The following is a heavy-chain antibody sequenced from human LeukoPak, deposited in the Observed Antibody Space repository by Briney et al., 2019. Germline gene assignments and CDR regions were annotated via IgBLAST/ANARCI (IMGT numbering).Heavy chain of an antibody. D-gene: IGHD3-10*01. CDR3: AQAGRGGAITLVRGVKGDYYYMDV. Sequence: GGTLRLSCAASGFTFSSYGMSWVRQAPGKGLEWISAMSGSGTTYYADSVKGRFTISRDNSKNTLYLQMNSLRVEDTAVYYCAQAGRGGAITLVRGVKGDYYYMDVCGKGTTVTISS. V-gene: IGHV3-23*01. CDR1: GFTFSSYG. CDR2: MSGSGTT. J-gene: IGHJ6*03.